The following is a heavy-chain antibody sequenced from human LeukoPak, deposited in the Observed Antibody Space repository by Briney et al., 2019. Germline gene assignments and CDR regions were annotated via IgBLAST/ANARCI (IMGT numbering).Heavy chain of an antibody. CDR3: VVHSATSCY. V-gene: IGHV3-48*03. J-gene: IGHJ4*02. D-gene: IGHD1-26*01. CDR2: ITTSGTST. Sequence: GGSLRLSCATSGFTFSSYEMNWVRQAPGKGLEWISYITTSGTSTYYADSVKGRFTISRDNGKTALSLQLNSLRAEDTAVYYCVVHSATSCYWGQGTLVTVSS. CDR1: GFTFSSYE.